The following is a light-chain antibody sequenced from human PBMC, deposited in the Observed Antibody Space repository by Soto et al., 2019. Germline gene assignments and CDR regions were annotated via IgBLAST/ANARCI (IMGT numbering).Light chain of an antibody. Sequence: DIVLTQSPGTLSLSPGERATVSCRASQSVSSNYLAWYQQKPGQAPRLLIYGASSRATGIPDRFSGSGSGTDFTLTISSLEPEDFAVYYCQQRSNWPITFGQGTRLEIK. J-gene: IGKJ5*01. V-gene: IGKV3D-20*02. CDR1: QSVSSNY. CDR3: QQRSNWPIT. CDR2: GAS.